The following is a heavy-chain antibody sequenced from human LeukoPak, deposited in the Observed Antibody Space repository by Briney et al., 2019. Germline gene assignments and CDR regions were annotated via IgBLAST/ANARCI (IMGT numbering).Heavy chain of an antibody. J-gene: IGHJ4*02. CDR3: ARGDDSSGYYYYFDY. CDR1: GFTFSDYY. Sequence: GGSLRLSCAASGFTFSDYYMSWIRQAPGKGLEWVSYISSSGSTIYYADSVKGRFTISRDNAKNSLYLRMNSLRAEDTAVYYCARGDDSSGYYYYFDYWGQGTLVTVSS. V-gene: IGHV3-11*01. D-gene: IGHD3-22*01. CDR2: ISSSGSTI.